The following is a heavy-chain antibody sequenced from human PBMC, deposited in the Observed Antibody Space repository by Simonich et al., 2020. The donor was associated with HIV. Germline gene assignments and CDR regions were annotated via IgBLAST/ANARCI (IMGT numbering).Heavy chain of an antibody. D-gene: IGHD4-17*01. CDR2: RNPNSGNT. Sequence: QVQLVQSGAEVKKPGASVKVSCKASGYTFTSYDIRWVRQATGQGLEWMGWRNPNSGNTDYEQKFQGRVTISRDTSISTAYMELSSLRSEDTAVYYCARALRWFDPWGQGTLVTVSS. V-gene: IGHV1-8*03. CDR3: ARALRWFDP. CDR1: GYTFTSYD. J-gene: IGHJ5*02.